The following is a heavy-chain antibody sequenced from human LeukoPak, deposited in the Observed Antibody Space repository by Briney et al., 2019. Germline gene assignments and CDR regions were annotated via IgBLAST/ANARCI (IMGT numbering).Heavy chain of an antibody. Sequence: PGGSLRLSCAASGFTFSGSALHWVRQASGKGLEWIGRIRSKTNNYATTYAASVTGRFTISRDDAENTAYLQMNSLKTEDTAVYYCTRHRYGDSGGDFDHWGQGTLVTVSS. CDR2: IRSKTNNYAT. CDR1: GFTFSGSA. V-gene: IGHV3-73*01. J-gene: IGHJ4*02. CDR3: TRHRYGDSGGDFDH. D-gene: IGHD4-17*01.